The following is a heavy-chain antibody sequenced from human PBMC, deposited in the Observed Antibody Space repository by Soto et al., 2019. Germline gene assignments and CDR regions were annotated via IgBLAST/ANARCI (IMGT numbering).Heavy chain of an antibody. D-gene: IGHD6-6*01. V-gene: IGHV3-23*01. CDR3: ASRGIAARPGYYYYGMDV. CDR2: ISGSGGST. J-gene: IGHJ6*02. Sequence: SLRLSCAASGFTFSSYAMSWVRQAPGKGLEWVSAISGSGGSTYYADSVKGRFTISRDNSKNTLYLQMNSLRAEDTAVYYCASRGIAARPGYYYYGMDVWGQGTTVTVSS. CDR1: GFTFSSYA.